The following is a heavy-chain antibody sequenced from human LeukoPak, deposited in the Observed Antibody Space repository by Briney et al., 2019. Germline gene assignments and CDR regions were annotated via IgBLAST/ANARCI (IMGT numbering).Heavy chain of an antibody. CDR3: ARDYGGNSAKWFDP. CDR1: GYTFTSYG. Sequence: ASVKVSCKASGYTFTSYGISWMRQAPGQGLEWMGWISAYNGNTNYAQKLQGRVTMTTDTSTSTAYMELRSLRSDDTAVYYCARDYGGNSAKWFDPWGQGTLVTVSS. D-gene: IGHD4-23*01. CDR2: ISAYNGNT. J-gene: IGHJ5*02. V-gene: IGHV1-18*01.